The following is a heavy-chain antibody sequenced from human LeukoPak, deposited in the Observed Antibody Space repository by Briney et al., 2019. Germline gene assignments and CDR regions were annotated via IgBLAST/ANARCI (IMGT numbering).Heavy chain of an antibody. J-gene: IGHJ4*02. D-gene: IGHD2-15*01. CDR3: ARGDGNPCFDS. CDR2: ISSSGSTI. V-gene: IGHV3-11*01. Sequence: GGSLRLSCAASGFTFSDYYMTWIRQAPGKGLEWVSYISSSGSTIFYADSVKDRFTISRDNAKNSLYLQMNSLRAEDTAVYYCARGDGNPCFDSWGQGTLVTVSS. CDR1: GFTFSDYY.